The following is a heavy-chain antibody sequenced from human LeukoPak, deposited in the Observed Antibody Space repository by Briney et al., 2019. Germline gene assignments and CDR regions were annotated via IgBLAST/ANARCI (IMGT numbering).Heavy chain of an antibody. CDR1: GGSISSGGYS. J-gene: IGHJ6*02. CDR3: ARQEPYSSGWYQHYYYYGMDV. Sequence: SQTLSLTCAVSGGSISSGGYSWSWIRQPPGKGLEWIGYIYHSGSTYYNPSLKSRVTISVDRSKNQFSLKLSSVTAADTAVYYCARQEPYSSGWYQHYYYYGMDVWGQGTTVTVSS. V-gene: IGHV4-30-2*01. CDR2: IYHSGST. D-gene: IGHD6-19*01.